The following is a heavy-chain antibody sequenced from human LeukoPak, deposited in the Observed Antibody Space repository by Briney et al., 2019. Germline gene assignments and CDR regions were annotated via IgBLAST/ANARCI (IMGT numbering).Heavy chain of an antibody. Sequence: ASVKVSCKASGYTFTSYDINWVRQATGQGLEWMGWMNPNSGNTGYAQKFQGRVTMTRNTSISTAYMELSSLRSEDTAVYYCARAFEYFWSGYPQKDYNWFDPWGQGTLVTVSS. CDR2: MNPNSGNT. CDR3: ARAFEYFWSGYPQKDYNWFDP. V-gene: IGHV1-8*01. CDR1: GYTFTSYD. D-gene: IGHD3-3*01. J-gene: IGHJ5*02.